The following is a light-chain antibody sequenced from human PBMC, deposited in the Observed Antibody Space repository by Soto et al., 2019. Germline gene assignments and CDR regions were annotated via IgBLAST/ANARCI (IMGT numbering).Light chain of an antibody. CDR1: QSISSN. Sequence: ETVMTQSPATLSVSPGDRATLSCRASQSISSNLAWYQQKPGQAPRLLMFRTSTRATGVPARFSGSGSGTEFNITISSLQSEDFAVYYCQQYNNWPRPTFGGGTKVEIK. J-gene: IGKJ4*01. CDR2: RTS. V-gene: IGKV3-15*01. CDR3: QQYNNWPRPT.